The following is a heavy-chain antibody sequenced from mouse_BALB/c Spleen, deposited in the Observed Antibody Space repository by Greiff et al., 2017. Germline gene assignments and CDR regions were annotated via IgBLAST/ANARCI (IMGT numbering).Heavy chain of an antibody. CDR3: ARGGTFFTTAYYFDY. Sequence: DVQLVESGGGLVKPGGSLKLSCAASGFTFSSYAMSWVRQTPEKRLEWVASISSGGSTYYPDSVKGRFTISRDNARNILYLQMSSLRSEDTAMYYCARGGTFFTTAYYFDYWGQGTTLTVSS. J-gene: IGHJ2*01. CDR1: GFTFSSYA. D-gene: IGHD1-2*01. CDR2: ISSGGST. V-gene: IGHV5-6-5*01.